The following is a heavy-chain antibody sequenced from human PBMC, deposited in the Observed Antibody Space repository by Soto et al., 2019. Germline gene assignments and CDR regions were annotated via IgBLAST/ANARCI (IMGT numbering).Heavy chain of an antibody. J-gene: IGHJ4*02. V-gene: IGHV4-59*01. D-gene: IGHD3-22*01. CDR3: ALRSMAVVPEY. Sequence: QVQLQESGPGLVKPSETLSLTCMWIRQPPGKGLESIGYLYYGRSANYNPSLKSRVTLSVDTSTNPWPLTISSLVAVETGVYCCALRSMAVVPEYWGQGTLVTVSS. CDR2: LYYGRSA.